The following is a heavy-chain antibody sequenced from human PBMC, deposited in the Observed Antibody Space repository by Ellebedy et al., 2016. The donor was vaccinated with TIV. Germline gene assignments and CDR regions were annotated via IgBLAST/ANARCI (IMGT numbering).Heavy chain of an antibody. CDR1: GYTFTGYY. CDR2: INPNSGGT. Sequence: ASVKVSXXASGYTFTGYYMHWVRQAPGQGLEWMGWINPNSGGTNYAQKFQGWVTMTRDTSIRTAYMELSRLRSDDTAVYYCAREVRASYYGSGFDYWGQGTLVTASS. CDR3: AREVRASYYGSGFDY. J-gene: IGHJ4*02. V-gene: IGHV1-2*04. D-gene: IGHD3-10*01.